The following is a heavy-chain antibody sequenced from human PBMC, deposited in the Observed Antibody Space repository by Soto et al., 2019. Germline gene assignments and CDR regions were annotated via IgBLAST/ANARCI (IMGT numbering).Heavy chain of an antibody. CDR3: ARDQSNYDSNWFDP. Sequence: SETLSLTCTVSGGSISSYYWSWIRQPAGKGLEWIGRIYTSGSTSYNPSLKSRVTMSVDTSKNQFSLKLSSVTAADTAVYYCARDQSNYDSNWFDPWGQGTLVTVSS. J-gene: IGHJ5*02. CDR1: GGSISSYY. CDR2: IYTSGST. V-gene: IGHV4-4*07. D-gene: IGHD4-4*01.